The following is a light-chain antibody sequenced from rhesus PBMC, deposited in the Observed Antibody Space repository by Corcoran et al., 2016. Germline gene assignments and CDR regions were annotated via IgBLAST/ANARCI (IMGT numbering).Light chain of an antibody. CDR3: QQMNSIPWT. CDR2: RTS. CDR1: SSVSTSY. Sequence: EIVLTQSPASMAVSQGERVTISCTATSSVSTSYLHWYQQKPGFPPRLLVYRTSSLPSGVPARFSGSGSGTSYTLTVSSMDAEDPANYYCQQMNSIPWTFGPGTKVEIK. J-gene: IGKJ1*01. V-gene: IGKV3S9*01.